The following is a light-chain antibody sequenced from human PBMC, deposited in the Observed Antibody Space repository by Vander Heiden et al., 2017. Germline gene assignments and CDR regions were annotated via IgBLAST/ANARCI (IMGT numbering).Light chain of an antibody. Sequence: SYELTQPPSVSVSPGQTAIITSSGDTLGDKYACWYQQKPGQSPVLFIYQDSQRPSGIPERFAGSNSGNTATLTIGGTQAMDEADYYCQAWDSSTVVFGGGTKLTVL. V-gene: IGLV3-1*01. J-gene: IGLJ2*01. CDR1: TLGDKY. CDR2: QDS. CDR3: QAWDSSTVV.